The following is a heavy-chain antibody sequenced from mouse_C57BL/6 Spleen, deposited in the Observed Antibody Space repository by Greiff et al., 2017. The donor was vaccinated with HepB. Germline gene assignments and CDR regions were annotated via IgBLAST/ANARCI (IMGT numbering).Heavy chain of an antibody. CDR2: IYPGSGNT. CDR1: GYTFTDYY. Sequence: QVQLQQSGAELVRPGASVKLSCKASGYTFTDYYINWVKQRPGQGLEWIARIYPGSGNTYYNEKFKGKATLTAEKSSSTAYMQLSSLTSEDSAVYFCARDYEYWYFDVWGTGTTVTVSS. J-gene: IGHJ1*03. V-gene: IGHV1-76*01. CDR3: ARDYEYWYFDV. D-gene: IGHD2-4*01.